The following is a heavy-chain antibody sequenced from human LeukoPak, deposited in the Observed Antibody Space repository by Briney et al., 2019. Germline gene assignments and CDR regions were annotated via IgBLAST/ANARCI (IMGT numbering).Heavy chain of an antibody. D-gene: IGHD1-26*01. V-gene: IGHV3-48*03. CDR1: GFSFSSYE. CDR2: ISSSGTTI. J-gene: IGHJ4*02. CDR3: ARSSGTYHFDY. Sequence: GGSLRLSCAASGFSFSSYEMNWVRQAPGKGLEWVSYISSSGTTIYYADSVKGRFTISRDNAKNSLFLQVNSLRAEDTAVYYCARSSGTYHFDYWGQGTLVTVSS.